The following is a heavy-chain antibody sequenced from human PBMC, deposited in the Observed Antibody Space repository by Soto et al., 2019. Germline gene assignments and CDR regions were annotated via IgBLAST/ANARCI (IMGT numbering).Heavy chain of an antibody. V-gene: IGHV1-46*03. J-gene: IGHJ6*03. D-gene: IGHD6-6*01. CDR2: INPNGGST. CDR3: VRATAARQRDYSYHYYLHI. Sequence: ASVKVSCKASGYSFINYYIHWVRQAPGQGLEWMGVINPNGGSTVYAQKFQGRVTLTRDTSTSTVYVELSSLRSDDTAVYFCVRATAARQRDYSYHYYLHIWGKGTTVTVSS. CDR1: GYSFINYY.